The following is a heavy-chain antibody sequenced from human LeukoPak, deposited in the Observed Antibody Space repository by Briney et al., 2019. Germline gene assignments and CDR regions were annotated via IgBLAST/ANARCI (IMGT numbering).Heavy chain of an antibody. CDR1: GFTFSSYS. D-gene: IGHD6-25*01. Sequence: PGGSLRLSCAASGFTFSSYSMNWVRQAPGKGLEWVSSISSSSSYIYYADSVKGRFTISRDNAKNSLYLQMNSLRAEDTAVYYCARDPSVKGQRQDFDYWGQGTLVTVSS. CDR2: ISSSSSYI. CDR3: ARDPSVKGQRQDFDY. V-gene: IGHV3-21*01. J-gene: IGHJ4*02.